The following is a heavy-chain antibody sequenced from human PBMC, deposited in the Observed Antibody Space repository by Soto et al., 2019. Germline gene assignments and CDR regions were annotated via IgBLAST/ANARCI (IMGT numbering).Heavy chain of an antibody. J-gene: IGHJ4*02. CDR2: ISGSGSTI. CDR1: GFTFSDYD. V-gene: IGHV3-11*01. CDR3: GSGPGGIIVN. Sequence: QVQLVESGGDLVKPGGSLRLSCAASGFTFSDYDMSWIRQAPGEGLEWVSDISGSGSTIYYADSVKGRFTISRDNAQKSRYLQMNSLRSEDTAVYYLGSGPGGIIVNWGQGTLVTVSS. D-gene: IGHD3-16*02.